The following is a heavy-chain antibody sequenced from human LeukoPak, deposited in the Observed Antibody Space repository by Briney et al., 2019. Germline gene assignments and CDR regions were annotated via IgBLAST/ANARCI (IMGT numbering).Heavy chain of an antibody. CDR2: ISGSGGST. CDR3: AKGSREWELLDAFDI. D-gene: IGHD1-26*01. Sequence: PGGSLRLSCAASGFTFSSYAMSWVRQAPGKGLEWVSAISGSGGSTYYADSVKGRFTISRDNAKNTLYLQMNSLRAEDTAVYYCAKGSREWELLDAFDIWGQGTMVTVSS. CDR1: GFTFSSYA. J-gene: IGHJ3*02. V-gene: IGHV3-23*01.